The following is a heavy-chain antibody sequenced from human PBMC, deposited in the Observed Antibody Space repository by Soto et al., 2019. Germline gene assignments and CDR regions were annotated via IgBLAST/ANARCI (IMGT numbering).Heavy chain of an antibody. Sequence: QVQLVESGGGVVQPGRSLRLSCAASGFTFRNHALHWVRQAPGKGLEWVAATSYDGSNEYYADSVKGRFTISRDNSKNTLYLQMNSLRAEDTAVYYCARDAYSSGWSHGFDYWGQGTLVTVSS. J-gene: IGHJ4*02. V-gene: IGHV3-30-3*01. D-gene: IGHD6-19*01. CDR1: GFTFRNHA. CDR2: TSYDGSNE. CDR3: ARDAYSSGWSHGFDY.